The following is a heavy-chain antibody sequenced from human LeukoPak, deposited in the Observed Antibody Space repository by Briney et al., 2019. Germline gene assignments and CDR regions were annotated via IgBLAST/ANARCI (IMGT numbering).Heavy chain of an antibody. CDR2: IHYDGSNN. CDR1: GFTFSSYA. D-gene: IGHD2-21*02. J-gene: IGHJ4*02. V-gene: IGHV3-30*02. Sequence: GGPLRLSCAASGFTFSSYAMHWVRQAPGKGLEWVAFIHYDGSNNYYADSVKGRFTVSRDNSKNTLYVQMKSLRAEDTAVYYCAKDFVVVPGNVNYFDYWGQGTLVTVSS. CDR3: AKDFVVVPGNVNYFDY.